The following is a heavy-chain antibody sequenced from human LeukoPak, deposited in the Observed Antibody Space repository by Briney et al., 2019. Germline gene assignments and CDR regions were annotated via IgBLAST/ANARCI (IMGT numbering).Heavy chain of an antibody. Sequence: GGSLRLSCAASGFTFSSYGMHWVGQAPGKGLEWVAVISYDGSNKYYADSVKGRFTISRDNSKNTLYLQMNSLRAEDTAVYYCAREAYSGSFDYWGQGTLVTVSS. D-gene: IGHD1-26*01. CDR3: AREAYSGSFDY. V-gene: IGHV3-30*03. CDR2: ISYDGSNK. CDR1: GFTFSSYG. J-gene: IGHJ4*02.